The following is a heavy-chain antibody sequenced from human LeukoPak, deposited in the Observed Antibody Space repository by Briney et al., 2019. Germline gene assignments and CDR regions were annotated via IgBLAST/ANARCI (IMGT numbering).Heavy chain of an antibody. V-gene: IGHV1-2*02. Sequence: ASVKVSCRALGYIFTDYYIYWVRQAPGQGLEWMGWINPNSGGTNYAQKFQGRVTMTRDTSISTAYMELSRLRSDDTAVYYCARGGSSGEWFSHLDYWGQGTLVTVSS. D-gene: IGHD3-3*01. J-gene: IGHJ4*02. CDR1: GYIFTDYY. CDR2: INPNSGGT. CDR3: ARGGSSGEWFSHLDY.